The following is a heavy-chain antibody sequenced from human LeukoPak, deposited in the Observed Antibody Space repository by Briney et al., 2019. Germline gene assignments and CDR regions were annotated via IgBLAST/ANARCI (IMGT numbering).Heavy chain of an antibody. CDR1: GFTFSSYA. J-gene: IGHJ5*02. CDR2: ISGSGGST. CDR3: SRGYWYSSTLFPFDP. V-gene: IGHV3-23*01. D-gene: IGHD6-13*01. Sequence: PGGSLRLSCAASGFTFSSYAMSWVRQAPGKGLEWVSAISGSGGSTYYADSVKGRFTISRDNSKNTLYLQMNSLRAEDTAVYYCSRGYWYSSTLFPFDPWGQGTLVTVSS.